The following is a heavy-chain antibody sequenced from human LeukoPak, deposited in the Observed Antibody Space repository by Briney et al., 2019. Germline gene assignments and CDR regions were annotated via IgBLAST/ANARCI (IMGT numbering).Heavy chain of an antibody. V-gene: IGHV1-69*13. CDR3: ASDSSGYYGASSYAFDI. CDR2: IIPIFGTA. CDR1: GGTFSSYA. Sequence: SVKVSCTASGGTFSSYAISWVRQAPGQGLEWMGGIIPIFGTANYAQKFQGRVTITADESTSTAYMELSSLRSEDTAVYYCASDSSGYYGASSYAFDIWGQGTMVTVSS. D-gene: IGHD3-3*01. J-gene: IGHJ3*02.